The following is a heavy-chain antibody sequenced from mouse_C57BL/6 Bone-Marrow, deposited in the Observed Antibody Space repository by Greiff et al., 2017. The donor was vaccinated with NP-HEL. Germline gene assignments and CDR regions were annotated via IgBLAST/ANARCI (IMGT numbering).Heavy chain of an antibody. CDR3: ATTSSYDAMDY. Sequence: VHLVESGAELARPGASVKLSCKASGYTFTSYGISWVKQRTGQGLEWIGEIYPRSGNTYYNEKFKGKATLTADKSSSTAYMELRSLTSEDSAVYFCATTSSYDAMDYWGQGTSVTVSS. CDR2: IYPRSGNT. J-gene: IGHJ4*01. CDR1: GYTFTSYG. V-gene: IGHV1-81*01. D-gene: IGHD1-1*01.